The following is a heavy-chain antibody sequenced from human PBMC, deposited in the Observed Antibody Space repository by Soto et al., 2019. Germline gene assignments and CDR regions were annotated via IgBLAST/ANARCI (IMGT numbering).Heavy chain of an antibody. CDR1: GFRLSDYY. CDR2: ISSSSGYT. Sequence: GSLRLGCAASGFRLSDYYMSWIRQAPGKGLEWVSYISSSSGYTNHADSVKCRFTISRDHAKNSLYLQMNSLRADDTAVYYCARGESNNIWFDPWGQGTLVTVSS. J-gene: IGHJ5*02. V-gene: IGHV3-11*06. D-gene: IGHD4-4*01. CDR3: ARGESNNIWFDP.